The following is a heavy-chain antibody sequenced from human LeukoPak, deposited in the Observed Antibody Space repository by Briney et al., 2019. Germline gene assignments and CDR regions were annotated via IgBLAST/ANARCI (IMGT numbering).Heavy chain of an antibody. CDR3: ARSKDGFT. V-gene: IGHV3-23*01. D-gene: IGHD5-24*01. CDR1: GFTISSYD. Sequence: PGGSLRLSCAASGFTISSYDMSWVRQAPGKGLEWVSALRGSDGSAHYADSVKGRFTVSRDNSKNTLFLQVNSLRAEDTAVYYCARSKDGFTWGQGTPVTVSS. CDR2: LRGSDGSA. J-gene: IGHJ5*02.